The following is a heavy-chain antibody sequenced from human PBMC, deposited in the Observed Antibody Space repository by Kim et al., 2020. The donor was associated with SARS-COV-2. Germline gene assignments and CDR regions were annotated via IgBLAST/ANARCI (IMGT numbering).Heavy chain of an antibody. V-gene: IGHV5-51*01. D-gene: IGHD2-2*01. CDR3: ARLVPSCSSTSCYRRTYYYYGMDV. J-gene: IGHJ6*02. Sequence: GESLKISCKGSGYSFTSYWIGWVRQMPGKGLEWMGIIYPGDSDTRYSPSFQGQVTISADKSISTAYLQWSSLKASDTVMYYCARLVPSCSSTSCYRRTYYYYGMDVWGQGTTVTVSS. CDR2: IYPGDSDT. CDR1: GYSFTSYW.